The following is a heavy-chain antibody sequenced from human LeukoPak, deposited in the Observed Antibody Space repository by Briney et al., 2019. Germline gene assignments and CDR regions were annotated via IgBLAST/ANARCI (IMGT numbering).Heavy chain of an antibody. CDR1: GGTFSSYA. D-gene: IGHD3-22*01. CDR2: IIPIFGTA. J-gene: IGHJ3*02. CDR3: AREDYYYDSSGYYSDAFDI. V-gene: IGHV1-69*13. Sequence: ASVKVSCKASGGTFSSYAISWVRQAPGQGLEWMGGIIPIFGTANYAQKFQGRVTITADESTSTAYMELSSLRSEDTAVYYCAREDYYYDSSGYYSDAFDIWGQGTMLTVSS.